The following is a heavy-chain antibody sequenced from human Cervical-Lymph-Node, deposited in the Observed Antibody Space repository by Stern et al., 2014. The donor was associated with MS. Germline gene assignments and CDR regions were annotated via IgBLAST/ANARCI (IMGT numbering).Heavy chain of an antibody. CDR1: GYTFTSYG. CDR3: ARGLLGSENAFDI. CDR2: ISTYKGTT. Sequence: VQLPESGAEVKKPWASVKVSCKASGYTFTSYGSSWVRQAPGQGLEGMGWISTYKGTTTDAQKLQGRVPMTTDTSTSTAYMELRSLRSDDTAVYYCARGLLGSENAFDIWGQGTMVTVSS. V-gene: IGHV1-18*01. D-gene: IGHD2-15*01. J-gene: IGHJ3*02.